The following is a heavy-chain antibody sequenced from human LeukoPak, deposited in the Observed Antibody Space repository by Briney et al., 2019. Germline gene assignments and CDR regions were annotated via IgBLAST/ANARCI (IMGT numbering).Heavy chain of an antibody. Sequence: GGSLRLSCAASGFTFSSYSMNWVRQAPGKGLEWVSYISSSSTIYYADSVKGRFTISRDNAKNSLYLQMNSLRAEDTAVYYCARVMTTVTTYDAFDIWGQGTMVTVSS. D-gene: IGHD4-11*01. J-gene: IGHJ3*02. CDR2: ISSSSTI. V-gene: IGHV3-48*01. CDR1: GFTFSSYS. CDR3: ARVMTTVTTYDAFDI.